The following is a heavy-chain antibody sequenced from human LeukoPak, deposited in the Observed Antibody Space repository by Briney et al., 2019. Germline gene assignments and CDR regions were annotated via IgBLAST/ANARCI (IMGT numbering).Heavy chain of an antibody. D-gene: IGHD6-19*01. J-gene: IGHJ4*02. V-gene: IGHV4-59*08. Sequence: KTSETLSLTCTVSGGSISSYYWSWIRQPPGKGLEWIGYIYYSGSTNYNPSLKSRVTISVDTSKNQFSLKLSSVTAADTAVYYCARHQWLSNFDYWGQGTLVTVSS. CDR2: IYYSGST. CDR1: GGSISSYY. CDR3: ARHQWLSNFDY.